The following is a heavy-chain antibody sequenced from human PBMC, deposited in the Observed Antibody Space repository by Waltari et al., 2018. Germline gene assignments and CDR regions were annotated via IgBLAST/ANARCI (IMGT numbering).Heavy chain of an antibody. J-gene: IGHJ4*02. V-gene: IGHV2-5*02. CDR1: GFSLPTTGVG. CDR3: AHRALADTAMGWDFGSWDY. D-gene: IGHD5-18*01. Sequence: QITLKESGPTLLKPTQPLTVTCSFPGFSLPTTGVGVGWHRQPPGKALEWLAVIYWDNDKRYSPSLRNRLTITKDTSKNQVVLTMTNVDPVDTATYFCAHRALADTAMGWDFGSWDYWGQGALVTVSS. CDR2: IYWDNDK.